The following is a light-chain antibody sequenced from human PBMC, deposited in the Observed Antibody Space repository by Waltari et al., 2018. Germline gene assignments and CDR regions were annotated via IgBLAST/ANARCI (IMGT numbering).Light chain of an antibody. V-gene: IGLV2-14*01. CDR3: CSYTSSRSLV. CDR1: SSAIGGHHY. Sequence: QSALSQPASVSGSPGQSTTIFSTRPSSAIGGHHYVSWYQQHPGKAPKLMIYGVTDRPSGVSNRFSASKSGNTASLTISGLQAEDEAHYYCCSYTSSRSLVFGTGTKVTVL. CDR2: GVT. J-gene: IGLJ1*01.